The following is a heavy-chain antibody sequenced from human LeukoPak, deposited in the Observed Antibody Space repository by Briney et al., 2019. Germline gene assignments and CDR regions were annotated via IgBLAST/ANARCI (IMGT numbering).Heavy chain of an antibody. J-gene: IGHJ4*02. CDR1: GFTFSSNY. CDR2: VYSGGTT. V-gene: IGHV3-66*01. CDR3: ARGPLWELPVDY. D-gene: IGHD1-26*01. Sequence: GGSLRLSCAASGFTFSSNYMTWVRQAPGKGLDWVSVVYSGGTTYYADSVKGRFTISRDNSKNTLYLQMNSLRAEDTAVYYCARGPLWELPVDYWGQGTLVTVSS.